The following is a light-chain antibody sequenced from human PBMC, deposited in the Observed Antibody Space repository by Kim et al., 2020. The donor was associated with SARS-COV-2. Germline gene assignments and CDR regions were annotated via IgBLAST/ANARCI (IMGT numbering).Light chain of an antibody. Sequence: SPGDRATLSCRARQSVSSYLAWYQQKPGQPPRLLIYDASNRATGIPARFSGSGSGTDFTLTISSLEPEDFAVYYCQQRYSWPPLSFGGGTKVDIK. CDR3: QQRYSWPPLS. V-gene: IGKV3-11*01. CDR2: DAS. J-gene: IGKJ4*01. CDR1: QSVSSY.